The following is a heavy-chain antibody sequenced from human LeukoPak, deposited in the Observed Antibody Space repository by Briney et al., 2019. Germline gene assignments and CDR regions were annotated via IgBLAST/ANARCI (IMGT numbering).Heavy chain of an antibody. J-gene: IGHJ3*02. CDR3: ARNLYYGSGSFEGAFDI. V-gene: IGHV4-59*01. CDR1: GGSISSYY. Sequence: SETLSLTCTVSGGSISSYYWSWIRQPPGKGLEWIGYIYYSGSTNYNPSLKSRVTISVVTSKNQFSLKLSSVTAADTAVYYCARNLYYGSGSFEGAFDIWGQGTMVTVSS. D-gene: IGHD3-10*01. CDR2: IYYSGST.